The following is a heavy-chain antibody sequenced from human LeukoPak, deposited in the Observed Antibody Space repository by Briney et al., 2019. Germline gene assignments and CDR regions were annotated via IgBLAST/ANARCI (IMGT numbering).Heavy chain of an antibody. CDR1: GGSISSYY. D-gene: IGHD3-22*01. CDR3: ASLADWYYYDDSGYPLGAFDI. J-gene: IGHJ3*02. Sequence: SETLSLTCTVSGGSISSYYWSWIRQPPGKGLEWIGYIYYSGSTNYNPSLKSRVTISVDTSKNQFSLKLSSVTAAGTAVYYCASLADWYYYDDSGYPLGAFDIWGQGTMVTVSS. CDR2: IYYSGST. V-gene: IGHV4-59*01.